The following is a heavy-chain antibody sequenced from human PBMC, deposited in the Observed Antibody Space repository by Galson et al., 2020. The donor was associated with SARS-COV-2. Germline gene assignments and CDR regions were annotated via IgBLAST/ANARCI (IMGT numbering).Heavy chain of an antibody. Sequence: GGSLRLSCAASGVTFDHYGMSWVRQVPGKGLEWVCGLNKNGGSTNYADSVRGRFTISRDNARNSLYLQMNSLRAEDTALYFCARGYLAGPFDIWAQGTMVTVSS. CDR1: GVTFDHYG. CDR3: ARGYLAGPFDI. CDR2: LNKNGGST. J-gene: IGHJ3*02. V-gene: IGHV3-20*04. D-gene: IGHD2-2*01.